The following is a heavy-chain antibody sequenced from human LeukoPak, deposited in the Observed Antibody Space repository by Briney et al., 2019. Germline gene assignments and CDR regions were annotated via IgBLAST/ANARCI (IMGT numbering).Heavy chain of an antibody. CDR2: ISGDGGST. J-gene: IGHJ6*02. Sequence: GGSLRLSCAASGFTFDDYAMHWVRQAPGKGLEWVSLISGDGGSTYYADSVKGRFTISRDNSKNSLYLQMNSLRTEDTALYYCAKDILIAVAGSRLYYHYGMDVWGQGTTVTVSS. CDR1: GFTFDDYA. D-gene: IGHD6-19*01. V-gene: IGHV3-43*02. CDR3: AKDILIAVAGSRLYYHYGMDV.